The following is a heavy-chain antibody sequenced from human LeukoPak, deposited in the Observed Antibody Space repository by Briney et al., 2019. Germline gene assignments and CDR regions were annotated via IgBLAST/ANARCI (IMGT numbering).Heavy chain of an antibody. CDR2: IYPSGST. V-gene: IGHV4-4*07. J-gene: IGHJ6*03. CDR3: ARVGGDCGGDCYHYYSMDV. D-gene: IGHD2-21*02. Sequence: SETLSLTCSVSGRSLSSYYWSWIRQPAGKGLEWIGRIYPSGSTNYNPSLKSRVTISGDKSKNQFSLKLSSVTAADTAVYYCARVGGDCGGDCYHYYSMDVWGKGTTVTVSS. CDR1: GRSLSSYY.